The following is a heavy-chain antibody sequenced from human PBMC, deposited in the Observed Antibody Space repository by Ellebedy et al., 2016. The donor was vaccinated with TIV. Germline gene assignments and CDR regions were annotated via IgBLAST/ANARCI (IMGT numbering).Heavy chain of an antibody. CDR3: ARSQYYYYMDV. Sequence: ASVKVSCXASGYTFTSYDINWVRQATGQGLEWMGWINPNSGGTNYARKFQGWVTMTRDTSISTAYMELSRLRSDDTALYYCARSQYYYYMDVWGKGTTVTVSS. V-gene: IGHV1-2*04. J-gene: IGHJ6*03. CDR1: GYTFTSYD. CDR2: INPNSGGT.